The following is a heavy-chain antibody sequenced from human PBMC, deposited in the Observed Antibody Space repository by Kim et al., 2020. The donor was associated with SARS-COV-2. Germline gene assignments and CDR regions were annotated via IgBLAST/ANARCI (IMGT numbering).Heavy chain of an antibody. V-gene: IGHV1-2*02. J-gene: IGHJ4*02. D-gene: IGHD3-3*01. CDR3: ARVRVDDFWSGYYYFDY. Sequence: CQGRVTMTRDTSISTAYMELSRLRSDDTAVYYCARVRVDDFWSGYYYFDYWGQGTLVTVSS.